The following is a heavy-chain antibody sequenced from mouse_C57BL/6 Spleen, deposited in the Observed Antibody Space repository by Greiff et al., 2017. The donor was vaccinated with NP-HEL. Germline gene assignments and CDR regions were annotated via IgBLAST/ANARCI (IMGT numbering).Heavy chain of an antibody. CDR1: GFNIKNTY. CDR3: ARYGYDSTWFAY. Sequence: VQLQQSVAELVRPGASVKLSCTASGFNIKNTYMHWVKQSPEQGLEWIGRIDPANGNTNYAHKFKGKSTITADTSSNTAYLQLSSLTSEDTSIYYCARYGYDSTWFAYWGQGTPVTVSA. D-gene: IGHD2-2*01. J-gene: IGHJ3*01. CDR2: IDPANGNT. V-gene: IGHV14-3*01.